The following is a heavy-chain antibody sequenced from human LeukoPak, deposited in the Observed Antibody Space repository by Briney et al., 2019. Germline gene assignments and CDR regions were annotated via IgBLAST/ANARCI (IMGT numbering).Heavy chain of an antibody. CDR2: IKQDGSEV. CDR1: GFTFSNSW. V-gene: IGHV3-7*01. D-gene: IGHD6-6*01. J-gene: IGHJ4*02. CDR3: VRSLGSSSSDF. Sequence: PGGSLRLSCAASGFTFSNSWMSWVRQAPGKGLEWVANIKQDGSEVYYVDSVEGRFTVSRDNAKNSLSLQMNSLRGEDTAVYYCVRSLGSSSSDFWGQGTLVTVSS.